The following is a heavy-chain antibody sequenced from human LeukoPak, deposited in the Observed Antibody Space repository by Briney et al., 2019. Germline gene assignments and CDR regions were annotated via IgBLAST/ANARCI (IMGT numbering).Heavy chain of an antibody. CDR3: ARLGFCSGGRCLNDY. D-gene: IGHD2-15*01. CDR1: GGAISGYY. Sequence: PSETLSLTCTVSGGAISGYYWNWIRQPPGKGLEWIGHIHYSGSTNYNPSLRSRVTILVDTSKNQFSLELTSATAADTAVYYCARLGFCSGGRCLNDYWGQGTLVTVSS. CDR2: IHYSGST. V-gene: IGHV4-59*12. J-gene: IGHJ4*02.